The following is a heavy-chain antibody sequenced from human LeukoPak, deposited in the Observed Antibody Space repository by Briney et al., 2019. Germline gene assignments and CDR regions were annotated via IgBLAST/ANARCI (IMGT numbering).Heavy chain of an antibody. CDR1: GGSISSDY. CDR2: IYYSGST. J-gene: IGHJ6*03. D-gene: IGHD3-22*01. CDR3: ARATHYSASTGGPYMDV. V-gene: IGHV4-59*08. Sequence: PSETLSLTCTVSGGSISSDYWSWIRQPPGKGLEWIGYIYYSGSTNYNPSLKSRVTTSADTSENQFSLKLSSVTAADTAVYYCARATHYSASTGGPYMDVWGQGTTVTVSS.